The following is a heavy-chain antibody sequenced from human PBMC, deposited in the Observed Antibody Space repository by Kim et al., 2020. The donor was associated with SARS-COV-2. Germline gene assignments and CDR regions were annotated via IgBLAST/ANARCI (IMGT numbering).Heavy chain of an antibody. CDR2: IYYSGST. CDR3: ARHGETAMFGVVTIPGGMDV. Sequence: SETLSLTCTVSGGSISSYYWSWIRQPPGKGLEWIGYIYYSGSTNCNPSLKSRVTISVDTSKNQFSLKLSSVTAADTAVYYCARHGETAMFGVVTIPGGMDVWGKGTTVTVSS. J-gene: IGHJ6*04. D-gene: IGHD3-3*01. V-gene: IGHV4-59*08. CDR1: GGSISSYY.